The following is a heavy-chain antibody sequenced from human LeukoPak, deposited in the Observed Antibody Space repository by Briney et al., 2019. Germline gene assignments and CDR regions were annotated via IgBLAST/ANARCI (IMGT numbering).Heavy chain of an antibody. Sequence: GGSLRLSCAASGFAFSSSWMSWVRQAPGKGLEWVANIKQDGSETYYVDSLKGRFAVSRDNAKNSVYLQMNNLRAEDTAVYYCARRAPGYCITTSCPDTYYYYYYMDVWGKGTTVTVSS. CDR2: IKQDGSET. CDR3: ARRAPGYCITTSCPDTYYYYYYMDV. D-gene: IGHD2-2*01. CDR1: GFAFSSSW. J-gene: IGHJ6*03. V-gene: IGHV3-7*01.